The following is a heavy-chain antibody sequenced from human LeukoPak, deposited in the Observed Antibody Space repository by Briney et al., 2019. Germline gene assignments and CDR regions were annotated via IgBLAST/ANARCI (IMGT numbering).Heavy chain of an antibody. CDR3: AMFGELQSGFWFDP. D-gene: IGHD3-10*02. V-gene: IGHV3-21*01. Sequence: GGSLRLSCAASGFTFSSYSMNWVRQAPGKGLEWVSSISSSSSYIYYADSVKGRFTISRDNAKNSLYLQMNSLRAEDTAVYYCAMFGELQSGFWFDPWGQGTLVTVSS. CDR1: GFTFSSYS. J-gene: IGHJ5*02. CDR2: ISSSSSYI.